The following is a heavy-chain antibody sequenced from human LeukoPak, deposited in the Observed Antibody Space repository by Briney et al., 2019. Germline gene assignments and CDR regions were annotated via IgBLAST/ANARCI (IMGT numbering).Heavy chain of an antibody. CDR2: INHSGST. CDR1: GGSFSGYY. Sequence: SETLPLTCAVYGGSFSGYYWSWIRQPPGKGLEWIGEINHSGSTNYNPSLKSRVTISVDTSKNQFSLKLSSVTAADTAVYYCARKYSSSWYSSFDYWGQGTLVTVSS. CDR3: ARKYSSSWYSSFDY. V-gene: IGHV4-34*01. J-gene: IGHJ4*02. D-gene: IGHD6-13*01.